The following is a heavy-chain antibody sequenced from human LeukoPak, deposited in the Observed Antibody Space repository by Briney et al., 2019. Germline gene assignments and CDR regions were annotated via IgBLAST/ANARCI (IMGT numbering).Heavy chain of an antibody. D-gene: IGHD3-3*01. CDR3: TRSYDVWTGYLVSDRYFDY. CDR2: IRSEGYGGTT. V-gene: IGHV3-49*03. Sequence: PGGSLRLSCTGSGFTFGDYAMTWFRQAPGKGLEWVGFIRSEGYGGTTEYGASVKGRFIISRDDSKSIAYLQMNILKTEDTAVYYCTRSYDVWTGYLVSDRYFDYWGQGTLVTVSS. CDR1: GFTFGDYA. J-gene: IGHJ4*02.